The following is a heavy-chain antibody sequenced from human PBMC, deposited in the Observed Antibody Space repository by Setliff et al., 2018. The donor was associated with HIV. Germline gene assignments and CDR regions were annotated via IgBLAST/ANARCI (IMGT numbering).Heavy chain of an antibody. Sequence: PSETLSLTCTFSGVTSGDYYWTWIRQHPVKGLEWIGYIYSSGTKYYNPSLKSRLAISLGTSKNQFSLNLKSVTAADAAVYYCARGFCSGGFCHPNFYHYMDVWGKGTTVTVSS. CDR2: IYSSGTK. J-gene: IGHJ6*03. CDR1: GVTSGDYY. D-gene: IGHD2-15*01. CDR3: ARGFCSGGFCHPNFYHYMDV. V-gene: IGHV4-31*03.